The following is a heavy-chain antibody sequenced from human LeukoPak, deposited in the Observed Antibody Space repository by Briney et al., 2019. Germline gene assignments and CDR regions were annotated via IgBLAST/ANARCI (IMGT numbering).Heavy chain of an antibody. V-gene: IGHV4-59*01. CDR3: ARVRLGYHFDY. J-gene: IGHJ4*02. CDR2: IYYSGST. D-gene: IGHD3-16*01. Sequence: AETLSLTCTVSGGSISSYYWSWIRQPPGKGLEWIGYIYYSGSTKYNPSLKSRVTISVDTSKNQFSLKLSSVTAADTAVYYCARVRLGYHFDYWGQGTLVTVSS. CDR1: GGSISSYY.